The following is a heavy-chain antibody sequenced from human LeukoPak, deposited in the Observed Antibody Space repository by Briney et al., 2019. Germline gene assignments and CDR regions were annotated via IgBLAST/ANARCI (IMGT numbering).Heavy chain of an antibody. J-gene: IGHJ6*03. CDR3: ARDYGASPWGHYYYYMDV. D-gene: IGHD3-16*01. V-gene: IGHV3-30*04. Sequence: PGGSLRLSCAASGFTFSSYAIHWVRQAPGKGLEWVAIISYDGSNKYYADSVKGRFTISRDNSKNTLYLQMNSLRAEDTAVYYCARDYGASPWGHYYYYMDVWGKGTTVTISS. CDR1: GFTFSSYA. CDR2: ISYDGSNK.